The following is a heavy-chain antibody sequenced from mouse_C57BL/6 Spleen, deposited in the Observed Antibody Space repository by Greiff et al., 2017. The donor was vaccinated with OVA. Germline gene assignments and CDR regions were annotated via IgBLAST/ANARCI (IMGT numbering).Heavy chain of an antibody. CDR1: GYTFTDYE. CDR3: TRSPIMYYFDY. J-gene: IGHJ2*01. Sequence: QVQLKESGAELVRPGASVTLSCKASGYTFTDYEMHWVKQTPVHGLEWIGAIDPETGGTAYNQKFKGKAILTADKSSSTAYMELRSLTSEDSAVYYCTRSPIMYYFDYWGQGTTLTVSS. D-gene: IGHD1-2*01. V-gene: IGHV1-15*01. CDR2: IDPETGGT.